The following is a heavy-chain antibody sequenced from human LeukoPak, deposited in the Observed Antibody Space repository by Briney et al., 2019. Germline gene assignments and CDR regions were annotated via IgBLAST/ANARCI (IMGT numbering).Heavy chain of an antibody. Sequence: SQTLSLTCTVSGGSISSGEYYWSWIRQPPGKGLEWIGYFSYTGSTYYSPSVKSRVSISVDTSKNQFSLKLTSVTAADTAVYYCARALNGYFYAFDSWGQGTLVTVSS. J-gene: IGHJ4*02. V-gene: IGHV4-30-4*01. CDR3: ARALNGYFYAFDS. CDR2: FSYTGST. D-gene: IGHD2/OR15-2a*01. CDR1: GGSISSGEYY.